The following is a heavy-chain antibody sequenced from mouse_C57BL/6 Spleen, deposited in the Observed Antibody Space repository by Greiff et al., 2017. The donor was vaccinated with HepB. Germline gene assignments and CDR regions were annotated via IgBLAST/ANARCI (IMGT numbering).Heavy chain of an antibody. CDR3: ARSLLRRTDWDFDV. D-gene: IGHD1-2*01. Sequence: QVQLQQPGAELVRPGSSVKLSCKASGYTFTSYWMHWVKQRPIQGLEWIGNIDPSDSETHYNQKFKDKATLTVDKSSSTAYMQLSSLTSEDSAVYYCARSLLRRTDWDFDVWGTGTTVTVSS. V-gene: IGHV1-52*01. CDR1: GYTFTSYW. CDR2: IDPSDSET. J-gene: IGHJ1*03.